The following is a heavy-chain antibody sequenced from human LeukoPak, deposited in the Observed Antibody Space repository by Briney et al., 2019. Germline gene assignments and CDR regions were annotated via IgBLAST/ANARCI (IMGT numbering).Heavy chain of an antibody. V-gene: IGHV3-7*05. J-gene: IGHJ4*02. D-gene: IGHD3-3*01. CDR3: ARGNYDFWSGSCDY. CDR2: IKQDGSEK. Sequence: PGGSLRLSCAASGFTFSSYWMSWVRQAPGKGLEWVANIKQDGSEKYYVDSVKGRFTISRDNAKNSLYLQMNSLRTEDTAVYYCARGNYDFWSGSCDYWGQGTLVTVSS. CDR1: GFTFSSYW.